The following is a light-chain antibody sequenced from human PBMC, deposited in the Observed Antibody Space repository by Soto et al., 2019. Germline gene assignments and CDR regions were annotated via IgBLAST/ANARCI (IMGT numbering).Light chain of an antibody. J-gene: IGKJ1*01. Sequence: EIVMTQSPATLSVSPGERATLSCRASQSVSSNLAWYQQKPGQAPSLLIYGASTRATGIPARFSGSGSGTDFTLTISSLQSEDFAVSYCQQYNNWPRTFGQGTKVDIK. CDR1: QSVSSN. CDR3: QQYNNWPRT. V-gene: IGKV3-15*01. CDR2: GAS.